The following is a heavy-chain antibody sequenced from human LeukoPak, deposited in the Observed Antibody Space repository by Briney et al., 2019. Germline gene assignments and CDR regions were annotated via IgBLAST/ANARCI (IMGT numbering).Heavy chain of an antibody. CDR3: AREDSSGWYWG. D-gene: IGHD6-19*01. CDR1: GGTFSSYA. V-gene: IGHV1-2*02. CDR2: INPNSGDT. Sequence: ASVKVSCKASGGTFSSYAISWVRQAPGQGLEWMGWINPNSGDTNYAQKFQGRVTMTRDTSISTAYMELSRLRSDDTAVYYCAREDSSGWYWGWGQGTLVTVSS. J-gene: IGHJ4*02.